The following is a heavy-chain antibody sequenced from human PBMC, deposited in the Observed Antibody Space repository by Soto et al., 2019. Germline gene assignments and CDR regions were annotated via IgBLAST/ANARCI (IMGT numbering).Heavy chain of an antibody. Sequence: QVQLVQSGAEAKKPGSSVKVSCKASGGTFSSYAISWVRQAPGQGLEWMGGLIPIFGTANYAQKFQGRVTITADETTSTAYMELISLRSEDTAVYYCARENCGGDCYPPYNWFDPWGQGTLVTVSS. J-gene: IGHJ5*02. V-gene: IGHV1-69*01. CDR2: LIPIFGTA. CDR1: GGTFSSYA. D-gene: IGHD2-21*02. CDR3: ARENCGGDCYPPYNWFDP.